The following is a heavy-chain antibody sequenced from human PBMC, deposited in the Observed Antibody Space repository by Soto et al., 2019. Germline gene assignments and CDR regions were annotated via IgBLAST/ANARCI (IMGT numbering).Heavy chain of an antibody. Sequence: SETLSLTCAVYGGSFSGYYWSWIRQPPGKGLEWIGEINHRGSTNYNPSLKSRVTISVDTSKNQFSLKLSSVTAADTAVYYCARGRWGSSGYYYYFDYWGQGTLVTVSS. J-gene: IGHJ4*02. CDR3: ARGRWGSSGYYYYFDY. CDR2: INHRGST. CDR1: GGSFSGYY. D-gene: IGHD3-22*01. V-gene: IGHV4-34*01.